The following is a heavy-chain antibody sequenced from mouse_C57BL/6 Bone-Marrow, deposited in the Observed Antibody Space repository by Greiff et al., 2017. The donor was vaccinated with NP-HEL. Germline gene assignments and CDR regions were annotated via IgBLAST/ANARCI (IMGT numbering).Heavy chain of an antibody. J-gene: IGHJ4*01. CDR3: ARSYDGYYGAMDY. V-gene: IGHV5-4*01. CDR1: GFTFSSYA. D-gene: IGHD2-3*01. CDR2: ISDGGSYT. Sequence: EVQLVESGGGLVKPGGSLKLSCAASGFTFSSYAMSWVRQTPEKRLEWVATISDGGSYTYYPDNVKGRFTISRDNAKNNLYLQMSHLKSEDTAMYYCARSYDGYYGAMDYWGQGTSVTVSS.